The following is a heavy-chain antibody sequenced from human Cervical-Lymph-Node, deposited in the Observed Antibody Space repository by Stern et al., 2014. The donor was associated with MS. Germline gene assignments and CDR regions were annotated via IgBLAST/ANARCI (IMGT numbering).Heavy chain of an antibody. CDR3: ARGQRYFDY. CDR2: INPSGDST. J-gene: IGHJ4*02. Sequence: VQLVDSGPEVKKTGASVKLSCKAPGYTFTSSSMHWVRQAPGHGLEWMGIINPSGDSTTYAPKFQGRVTMTRDTSSSTVYMELSSLGSEDTAVYYCARGQRYFDYWGQGTLVTVSS. CDR1: GYTFTSSS. V-gene: IGHV1-46*01.